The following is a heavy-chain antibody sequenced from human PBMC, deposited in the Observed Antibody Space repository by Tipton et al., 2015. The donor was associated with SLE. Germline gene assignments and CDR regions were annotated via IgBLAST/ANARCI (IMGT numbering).Heavy chain of an antibody. J-gene: IGHJ4*02. V-gene: IGHV4-4*07. D-gene: IGHD6-6*01. Sequence: TLSLTCTVSGGSISSYYWSWIRQPAGKGLEWIGRIYTSGSTNYNPSLKSRVTISVDTSKNQFSLKLSSVTAADTAVYYCARVSDSSAPFDYWGQGTLVTVSS. CDR3: ARVSDSSAPFDY. CDR2: IYTSGST. CDR1: GGSISSYY.